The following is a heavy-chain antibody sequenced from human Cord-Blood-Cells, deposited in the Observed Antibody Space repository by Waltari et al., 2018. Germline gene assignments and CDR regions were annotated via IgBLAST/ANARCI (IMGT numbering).Heavy chain of an antibody. D-gene: IGHD3-3*01. CDR1: GYTFTGYY. V-gene: IGHV1-2*02. J-gene: IGHJ2*01. CDR3: AREQYDFWSGYQSWYFDL. Sequence: QVQLAGSGAEGKKHGATGQVSCPSPGYTFTGYYKHRVRHDAAPGREWMGWINPNSGGTNYAQKFQGRVTMTRDTSISTAYMELSRLRSDDTAVYYCAREQYDFWSGYQSWYFDLWGRGTLVTVSS. CDR2: INPNSGGT.